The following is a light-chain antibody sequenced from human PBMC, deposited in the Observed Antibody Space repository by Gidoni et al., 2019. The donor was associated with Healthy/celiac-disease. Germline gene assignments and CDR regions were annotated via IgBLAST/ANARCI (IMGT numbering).Light chain of an antibody. J-gene: IGKJ1*01. V-gene: IGKV3-11*01. Sequence: DIVLTQSPATLSLSPGERATLSCRASQSVSSYLAWYQQKPGQAPRLLIYDASNRAPGIPARFSGSGSGTDFTLTISSLEPEDFAVYYCQQRSNWPPWTFGQGTKVEIK. CDR3: QQRSNWPPWT. CDR1: QSVSSY. CDR2: DAS.